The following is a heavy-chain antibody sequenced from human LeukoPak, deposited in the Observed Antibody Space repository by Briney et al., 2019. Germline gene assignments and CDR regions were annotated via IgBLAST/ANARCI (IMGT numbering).Heavy chain of an antibody. D-gene: IGHD6-13*01. J-gene: IGHJ6*02. CDR2: IYYSGST. CDR3: ASTPYSSSWLKWVGGFNYYYYGMDV. Sequence: SETLSLTCTVSGGSISSSSYYWGWIRQPPGKGLEWIGSIYYSGSTYYNPSLKSRVTISVDTSKNQFSLKLSSVTAADTAVYYCASTPYSSSWLKWVGGFNYYYYGMDVWGQGTTVTVSS. CDR1: GGSISSSSYY. V-gene: IGHV4-39*01.